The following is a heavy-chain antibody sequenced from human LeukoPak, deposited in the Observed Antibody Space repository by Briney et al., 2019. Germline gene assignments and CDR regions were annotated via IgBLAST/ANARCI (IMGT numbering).Heavy chain of an antibody. D-gene: IGHD3-10*01. Sequence: PSETLSLTCTVSGGSISNFYWSWIRQPPGKGLEWIGYIYYIGSTKYNPSLKSRVTISLDTSKNQFSLKLSSVTAADTAVYYCARHAFDFVYGSGSYFKAPVAFDIWGQGTMVTVSS. J-gene: IGHJ3*02. V-gene: IGHV4-59*08. CDR3: ARHAFDFVYGSGSYFKAPVAFDI. CDR2: IYYIGST. CDR1: GGSISNFY.